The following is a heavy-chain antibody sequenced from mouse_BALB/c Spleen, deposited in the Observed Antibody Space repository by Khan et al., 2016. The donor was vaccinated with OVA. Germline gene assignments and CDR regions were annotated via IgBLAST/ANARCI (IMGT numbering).Heavy chain of an antibody. CDR1: GFTFSTYG. V-gene: IGHV5-6*01. CDR2: VSTGGSYT. J-gene: IGHJ3*01. D-gene: IGHD1-1*01. CDR3: TRLDYYDDSEGFAY. Sequence: EVELVESGGDLVKPGGSLKLSCAASGFTFSTYGMSWVRQAPDKRLEWVATVSTGGSYTYYPDSVKGRFTISRDHAKNTLYLQMSGLRSEDTAMFYGTRLDYYDDSEGFAYWGQGTLVTVSA.